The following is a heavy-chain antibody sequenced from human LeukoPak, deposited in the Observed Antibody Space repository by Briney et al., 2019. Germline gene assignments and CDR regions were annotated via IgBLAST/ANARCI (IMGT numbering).Heavy chain of an antibody. Sequence: KSSETLSLTCSVSGGSVTTDIYYWGWIRQPPGKGLEWIGNIYHSGTTYSNPSLRSRVTISVDTSKNQFSLKLSSVTAADTAVYYCAREDGGTLYYWGQGTLVTVSS. CDR2: IYHSGTT. V-gene: IGHV4-39*07. CDR3: AREDGGTLYY. D-gene: IGHD1-1*01. CDR1: GGSVTTDIYY. J-gene: IGHJ4*02.